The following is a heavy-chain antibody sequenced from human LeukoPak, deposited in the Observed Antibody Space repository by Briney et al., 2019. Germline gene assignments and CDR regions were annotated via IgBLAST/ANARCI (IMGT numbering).Heavy chain of an antibody. Sequence: GRSLRLSCAASGFTFSSYGMHWVRQAPGKGLEWVAVIWYDGSNKYYADSVKGRFTISRDNSKNTLYLQMNSLRAEDTAVYYCARDGSGSYRLDYWGQGTLVTVSS. CDR2: IWYDGSNK. D-gene: IGHD3-10*01. J-gene: IGHJ4*02. CDR3: ARDGSGSYRLDY. CDR1: GFTFSSYG. V-gene: IGHV3-33*01.